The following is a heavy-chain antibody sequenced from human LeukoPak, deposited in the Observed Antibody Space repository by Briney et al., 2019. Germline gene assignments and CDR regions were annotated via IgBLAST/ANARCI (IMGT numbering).Heavy chain of an antibody. D-gene: IGHD4-23*01. CDR1: KFTFSDYS. Sequence: GGSLSLSCAPSKFTFSDYSMSWARHAPGRGREWVSSISSIRNYIYYADSVKGRFTVYRDNPKNSLYLQIHSQRAEHTAVFYCARHDYGGNSGDYWGQGTLITVSS. CDR2: ISSIRNYI. J-gene: IGHJ4*02. V-gene: IGHV3-21*01. CDR3: ARHDYGGNSGDY.